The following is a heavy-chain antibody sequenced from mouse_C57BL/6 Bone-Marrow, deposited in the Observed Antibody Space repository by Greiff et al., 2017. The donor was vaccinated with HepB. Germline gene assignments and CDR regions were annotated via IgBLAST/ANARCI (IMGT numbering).Heavy chain of an antibody. V-gene: IGHV1-53*01. D-gene: IGHD2-4*01. CDR2: INPSNGGT. J-gene: IGHJ2*01. CDR1: GYTFTSYW. Sequence: VKLQQPGTELVKPGASVKLSCKASGYTFTSYWMHWVKQRPGQGLEWIGNINPSNGGTNYNEKFKSKATLTVDKSSSTAYMQLSSLTSEDSAVYYCARSNNGHYDYDVDYWGQGTTLTVSS. CDR3: ARSNNGHYDYDVDY.